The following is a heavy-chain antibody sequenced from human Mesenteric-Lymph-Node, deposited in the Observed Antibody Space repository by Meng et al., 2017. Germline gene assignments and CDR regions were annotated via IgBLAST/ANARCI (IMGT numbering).Heavy chain of an antibody. CDR3: TRVASTNQYGSGTIDS. Sequence: SETLSLTCAVSGGSFISSSHYWGWVRQPPGKGLEWFGSIRYSGTTYYNPSLKSRVTISVDTSKSQFSLKLSSVTAADTAVYFCTRVASTNQYGSGTIDSWGQGTLVTVSS. V-gene: IGHV4-39*07. CDR2: IRYSGTT. D-gene: IGHD3-10*01. CDR1: GGSFISSSHY. J-gene: IGHJ5*01.